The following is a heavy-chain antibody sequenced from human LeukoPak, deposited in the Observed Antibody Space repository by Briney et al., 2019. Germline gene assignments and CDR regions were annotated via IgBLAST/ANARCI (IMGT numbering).Heavy chain of an antibody. CDR3: ARGPSGYHNT. CDR1: GFTFSSYA. Sequence: GGSLRLSCAASGFTFSSYAVYWVRQAPGKGLEWVAVISYDGSDKFYADSVKGRFTISRDSSKNTLYLQMNSLRAEDTAVYYCARGPSGYHNTGGQGTLVTVSS. CDR2: ISYDGSDK. V-gene: IGHV3-30*14. J-gene: IGHJ4*02. D-gene: IGHD5-12*01.